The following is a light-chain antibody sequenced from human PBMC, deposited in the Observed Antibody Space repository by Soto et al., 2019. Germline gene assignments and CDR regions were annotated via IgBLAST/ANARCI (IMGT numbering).Light chain of an antibody. CDR2: GAS. CDR1: TSVSSSY. Sequence: EIVLTQSPGTLSLSPGERATLSSRASTSVSSSYLAWYQQKPGQAPRLLIYGASSSATGIPDSFSGRGSGTDFTLTNSRLEPEDCAVYYCQAHGSSPIFTFGHGTKVVS. V-gene: IGKV3-20*01. CDR3: QAHGSSPIFT. J-gene: IGKJ3*01.